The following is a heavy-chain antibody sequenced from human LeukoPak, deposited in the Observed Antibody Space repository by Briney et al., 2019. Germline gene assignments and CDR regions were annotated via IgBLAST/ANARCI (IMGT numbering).Heavy chain of an antibody. CDR3: ARSGGYGDYVDI. Sequence: SETLSLTCAVYGRSFSGYYWTWIRQTPGKGLEWIGYIYYSGSTNYNPSLKSRVTISVDTSKNQFSLKLSSVTAADTAVYYCARSGGYGDYVDIWGQGTMVTVSS. CDR1: GRSFSGYY. V-gene: IGHV4-59*01. CDR2: IYYSGST. J-gene: IGHJ3*02. D-gene: IGHD4-17*01.